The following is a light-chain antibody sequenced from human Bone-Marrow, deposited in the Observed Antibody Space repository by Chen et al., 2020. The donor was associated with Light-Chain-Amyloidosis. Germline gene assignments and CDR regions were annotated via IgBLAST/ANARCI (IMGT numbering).Light chain of an antibody. CDR1: QSISSY. J-gene: IGKJ4*01. CDR2: AAS. CDR3: QQSYSTPLLT. Sequence: DIQMTQSPSSLSASVGDRVTLPCRASQSISSYLNWYQQKPGKAPKLLIYAASSLQSGVPSRFSGSGSGTDFTLTISSLQPEDFATYYCQQSYSTPLLTFGGGTKVEIK. V-gene: IGKV1-39*01.